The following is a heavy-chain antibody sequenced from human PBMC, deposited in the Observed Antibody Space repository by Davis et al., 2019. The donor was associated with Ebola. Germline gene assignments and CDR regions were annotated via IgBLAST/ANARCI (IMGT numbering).Heavy chain of an antibody. CDR3: AREGEITMIVVVLDPIYYFDY. D-gene: IGHD3-22*01. V-gene: IGHV3-30-3*01. CDR2: ISYDGSNK. Sequence: PGGSLRLSCAASGFTFSSYAMHWVRQAPGKGLEWVAVISYDGSNKYYADSVKGRFTISRDNSKNTLYLQMNSLRAEDTAVYYCAREGEITMIVVVLDPIYYFDYWGQGTLVTVSS. CDR1: GFTFSSYA. J-gene: IGHJ4*02.